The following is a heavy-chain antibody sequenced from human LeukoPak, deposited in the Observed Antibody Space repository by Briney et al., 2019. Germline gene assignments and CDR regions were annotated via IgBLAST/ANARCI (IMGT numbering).Heavy chain of an antibody. V-gene: IGHV4-39*07. CDR1: GFTFSSYG. Sequence: PGGSLRLSCAASGFTFSSYGMHWIRQPPGKGLEWIGSIYYSGSTYYNPSLKSRVTISVDTSKNQFSLKLSSVTAADTAVYYCARDSRLGAAAIEYWGQGTLVTVSS. CDR2: IYYSGST. D-gene: IGHD2-2*01. CDR3: ARDSRLGAAAIEY. J-gene: IGHJ4*02.